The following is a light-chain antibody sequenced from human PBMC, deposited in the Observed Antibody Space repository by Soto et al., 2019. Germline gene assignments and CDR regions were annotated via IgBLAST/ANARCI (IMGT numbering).Light chain of an antibody. J-gene: IGKJ5*01. CDR2: GAS. CDR3: QQYGSSPRT. CDR1: QSVSSY. Sequence: EIVLTQSPGTLSLSPGERATLSCRASQSVSSYLAWYQQKPGQAPRVLIYGASNRATGIPDRFSGSGSGTDFTLTITRLEPEDFAVYYCQQYGSSPRTFGQGTRLEIK. V-gene: IGKV3-20*01.